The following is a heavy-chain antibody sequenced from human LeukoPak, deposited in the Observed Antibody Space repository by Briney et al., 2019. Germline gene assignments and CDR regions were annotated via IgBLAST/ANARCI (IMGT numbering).Heavy chain of an antibody. CDR2: INSGGSST. CDR3: ARGVGATTVDY. V-gene: IGHV3-74*01. J-gene: IGHJ4*02. Sequence: GGSLRLSCAASGFTFSSYWMHWVRQGPGKGLVWVSRINSGGSSTSYAASVKGRFTISRDNARNTLFLQMNSLRDEDTAVYYCARGVGATTVDYWGQGTLVTVSS. CDR1: GFTFSSYW. D-gene: IGHD1-26*01.